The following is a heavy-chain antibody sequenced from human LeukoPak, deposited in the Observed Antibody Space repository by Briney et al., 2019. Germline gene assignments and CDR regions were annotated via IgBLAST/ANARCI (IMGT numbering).Heavy chain of an antibody. Sequence: SQTLSLTCTVSGGSISSGGYYWSWIRQHPGKGLEWIGRIYTSGSTNYNPSLKSRVTMSVDTSKNQFSLKLSSVTAADTAVYYCARVVGYCSSTSCLDAFDIWGQGTMVTVSS. CDR2: IYTSGST. CDR3: ARVVGYCSSTSCLDAFDI. D-gene: IGHD2-2*01. V-gene: IGHV4-61*02. CDR1: GGSISSGGYY. J-gene: IGHJ3*02.